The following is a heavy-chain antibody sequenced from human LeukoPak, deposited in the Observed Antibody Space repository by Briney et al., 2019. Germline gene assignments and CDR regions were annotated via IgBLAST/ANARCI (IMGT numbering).Heavy chain of an antibody. CDR3: ARGGRDFWSHIWPNSGDWYFDL. Sequence: PSQTLSLTCTVSGGSISSGGYYWSWIRQPPGKGLEWIGYIYHSGSTYYNPSLKSRVTISVDRSKNQFSLKLSSVTAADTAVYYCARGGRDFWSHIWPNSGDWYFDLWGRGTLVTVSS. CDR1: GGSISSGGYY. CDR2: IYHSGST. D-gene: IGHD3-3*01. V-gene: IGHV4-30-2*01. J-gene: IGHJ2*01.